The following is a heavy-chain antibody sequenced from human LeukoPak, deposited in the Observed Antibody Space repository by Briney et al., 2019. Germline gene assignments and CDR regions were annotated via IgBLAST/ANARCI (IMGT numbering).Heavy chain of an antibody. CDR2: INYSGNT. D-gene: IGHD2-2*01. CDR3: ARIDIVVVPTTTFDY. Sequence: TASETLSLTCTVSGGSISSYYWSWIRQPPGKGLEWIGSINYSGNTYYNPSLKSRVTISVDTSKNQFSLKLSSVTAADTAVYYCARIDIVVVPTTTFDYWGQGTLVTVSS. J-gene: IGHJ4*02. V-gene: IGHV4-39*01. CDR1: GGSISSYY.